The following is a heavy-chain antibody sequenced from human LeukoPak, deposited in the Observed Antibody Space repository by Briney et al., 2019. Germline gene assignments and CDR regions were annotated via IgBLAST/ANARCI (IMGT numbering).Heavy chain of an antibody. Sequence: SETLSLTCAVYGGSFGGYYWSWIRQPPGKGLEWIGEINHSGSTNYNPSLKSRVTISVDTSKNQSSLKLSSVTAADTAVYYCARVHYYGSGKTKYYYYGMDVWGQGTTVTVSS. V-gene: IGHV4-34*01. CDR2: INHSGST. CDR3: ARVHYYGSGKTKYYYYGMDV. CDR1: GGSFGGYY. D-gene: IGHD3-10*01. J-gene: IGHJ6*02.